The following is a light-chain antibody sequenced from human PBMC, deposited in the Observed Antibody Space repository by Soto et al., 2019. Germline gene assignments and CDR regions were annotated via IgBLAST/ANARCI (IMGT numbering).Light chain of an antibody. CDR1: SSDVGGYNY. CDR2: AVS. CDR3: CSYTVSATYD. J-gene: IGLJ1*01. V-gene: IGLV2-14*01. Sequence: QSVLTQPASVSGSPGQSITISCTGTSSDVGGYNYVSWYQQHPGKAPKLMIYAVSNRPSGVSNRFSGSKSGNTATLTISGLQAEDEADYYCCSYTVSATYDLGTATKLPV.